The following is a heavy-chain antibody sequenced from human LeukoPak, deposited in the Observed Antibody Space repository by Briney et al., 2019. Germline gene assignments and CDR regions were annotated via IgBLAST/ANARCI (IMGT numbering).Heavy chain of an antibody. CDR3: AKVAGTLDY. V-gene: IGHV3-23*01. CDR1: GGSFSGYY. CDR2: ISGSGGST. J-gene: IGHJ4*02. D-gene: IGHD1-7*01. Sequence: LSLTCAVYGGSFSGYYWSWVRQAPGKGLEWVSAISGSGGSTYYADSVKGRFTISRDNSKNTLYLQMNSLRAEDTAVYYCAKVAGTLDYWGQGTLVTVSS.